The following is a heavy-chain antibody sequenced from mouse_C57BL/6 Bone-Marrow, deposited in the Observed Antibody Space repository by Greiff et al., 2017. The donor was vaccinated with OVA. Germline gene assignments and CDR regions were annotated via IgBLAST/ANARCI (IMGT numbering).Heavy chain of an antibody. Sequence: EVQLVESGPGMVKPSQSLSLTCTVTGYSITSGYDWHWIRHFPGNKLEWMGYISYSGSTNYNPSLKSRISITHDTSKNHFFLKLNSVTTEDTATYYCARTVVPYYAMDYWGQGTSVTVSS. D-gene: IGHD1-1*01. CDR1: GYSITSGYD. J-gene: IGHJ4*01. V-gene: IGHV3-1*01. CDR2: ISYSGST. CDR3: ARTVVPYYAMDY.